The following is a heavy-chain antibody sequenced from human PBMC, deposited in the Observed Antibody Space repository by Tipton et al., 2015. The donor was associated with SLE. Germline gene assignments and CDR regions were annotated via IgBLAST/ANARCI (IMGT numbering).Heavy chain of an antibody. CDR2: TYYRSTWPT. Sequence: GLVKPSQTLSLTCALSGDSVSSNIAGWNWIRQSPSRGLEWLGRTYYRSTWPTDYLLSVQSRITITPDTSKNQITLHLNSVAPDDTGIYYCVRVRHLGRGFDSWGQGILVTVSS. V-gene: IGHV6-1*01. D-gene: IGHD7-27*01. CDR1: GDSVSSNIAG. J-gene: IGHJ4*02. CDR3: VRVRHLGRGFDS.